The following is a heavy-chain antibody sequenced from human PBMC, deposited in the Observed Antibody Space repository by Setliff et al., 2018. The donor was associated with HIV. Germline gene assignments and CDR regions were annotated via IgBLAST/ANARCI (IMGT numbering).Heavy chain of an antibody. Sequence: SETLSLTCTVSGGSISNSAYYWGRVRQPPGKGLEWIGAIYYSGSIYHNPSLNSRVTTSVDKSKNQFSLKLSSVTAADTAMYYCASQYCSAGSCYSDYWGQGTLVTVSS. J-gene: IGHJ4*02. D-gene: IGHD2-15*01. CDR3: ASQYCSAGSCYSDY. CDR2: IYYSGSI. CDR1: GGSISNSAYY. V-gene: IGHV4-39*01.